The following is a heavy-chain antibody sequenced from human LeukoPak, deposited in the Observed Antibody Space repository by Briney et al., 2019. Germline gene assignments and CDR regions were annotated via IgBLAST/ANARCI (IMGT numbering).Heavy chain of an antibody. Sequence: GASVKVSCKASGYTFTSYFMHWVRQAPGQGLEWMGMINPSGYSATYAHKFYGRVTMTRDTPTSTVYMELSSLTSEDTAVYYCARPHRPDTAIDQADYWGQGTLVTVSS. J-gene: IGHJ4*02. CDR3: ARPHRPDTAIDQADY. D-gene: IGHD5-18*01. V-gene: IGHV1-46*01. CDR2: INPSGYSA. CDR1: GYTFTSYF.